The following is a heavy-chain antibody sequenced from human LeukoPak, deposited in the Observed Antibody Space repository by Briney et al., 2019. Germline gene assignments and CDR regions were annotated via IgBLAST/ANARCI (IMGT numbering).Heavy chain of an antibody. Sequence: PGGSLRLSSSASGFSFSTSWMTWGRHAPGKGLESGANIQPDGDDNHYVDSVKGRCTLSRDNANNSLHLQMHSLRLDDTAVYYCAREGRGSSSLKFWGQGTMVTVSS. V-gene: IGHV3-7*01. J-gene: IGHJ3*01. CDR3: AREGRGSSSLKF. CDR1: GFSFSTSW. D-gene: IGHD6-13*01. CDR2: IQPDGDDN.